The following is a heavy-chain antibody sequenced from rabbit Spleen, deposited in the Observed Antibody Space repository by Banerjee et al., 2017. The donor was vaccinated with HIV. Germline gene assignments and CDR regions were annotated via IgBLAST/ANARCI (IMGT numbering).Heavy chain of an antibody. CDR3: ARDGVGGSYFAL. CDR2: IYGSSGRT. CDR1: GFSFSSSYY. V-gene: IGHV1S40*01. J-gene: IGHJ6*01. Sequence: QSLEESGGDLVKPGASLTLTCTASGFSFSSSYYMCWVRQAPGKGLEWIGFIYGSSGRTYYANWAKGRFTISKTSSTTVTLQMTSLTVADTATYWCARDGVGGSYFALWGQGTLVTVS. D-gene: IGHD8-1*01.